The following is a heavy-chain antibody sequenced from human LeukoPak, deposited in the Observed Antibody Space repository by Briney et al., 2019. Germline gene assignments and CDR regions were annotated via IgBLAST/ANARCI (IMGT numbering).Heavy chain of an antibody. CDR1: GYTFTGYY. Sequence: ASVKVSCKASGYTFTGYYMHWVRQAPGQGLEWMGWISAYNGNTNYAQKLQGRVTMTTDTSTSTAYMELRSLRSDDTAVYYCARDQGVLYSSENYFDYWGQGTLVTVSS. J-gene: IGHJ4*02. V-gene: IGHV1-18*04. CDR2: ISAYNGNT. D-gene: IGHD6-19*01. CDR3: ARDQGVLYSSENYFDY.